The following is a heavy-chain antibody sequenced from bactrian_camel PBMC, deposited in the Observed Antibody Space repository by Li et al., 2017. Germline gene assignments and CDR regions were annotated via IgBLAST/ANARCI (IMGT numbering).Heavy chain of an antibody. CDR3: AYTTAY. CDR2: IRRDGGET. J-gene: IGHJ4*01. CDR1: GHSRGSNC. Sequence: HVQLVESGGDSVQAGGSLRLSCKVSGHSRGSNCVGWYRLPPGRAPAEREGIAAIRRDGGETWYAASVKGRFTISRDDTNNMLYLHMNSLNSEDTALYYCAYTTAYWGQGTQVTVS. V-gene: IGHV3S45*01. D-gene: IGHD2*01.